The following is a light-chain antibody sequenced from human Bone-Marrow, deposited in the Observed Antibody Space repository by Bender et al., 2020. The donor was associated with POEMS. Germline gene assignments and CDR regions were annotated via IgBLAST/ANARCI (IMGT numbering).Light chain of an antibody. J-gene: IGLJ1*01. CDR2: GVN. Sequence: QSALTQPRSVSGSPGQSVTISCTGTRNDVGGYNYVSWHQPHPGKALKLLLYGVNKRHSGVPDRFSGSKSGNTASLTISGLQAGDEADYYCVSYTIRSPLYVFGPGTKVTVL. CDR3: VSYTIRSPLYV. CDR1: RNDVGGYNY. V-gene: IGLV2-11*01.